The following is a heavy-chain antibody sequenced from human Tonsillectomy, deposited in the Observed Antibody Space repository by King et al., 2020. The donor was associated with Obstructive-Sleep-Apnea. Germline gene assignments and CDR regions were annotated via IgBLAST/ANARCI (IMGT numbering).Heavy chain of an antibody. V-gene: IGHV4-34*01. CDR3: ARSSGAADVNWFDP. Sequence: VQLQQWGAGLLKPSETLSLTCAVYGGSFSDYNWSWIRQPPGKGLEWIGEIYHSGNTNYNPSLKSRVTILVDMSKNQFSLKLTSVTAADTAVYYCARSSGAADVNWFDPRGQGALVTVSS. D-gene: IGHD6-13*01. CDR2: IYHSGNT. CDR1: GGSFSDYN. J-gene: IGHJ5*02.